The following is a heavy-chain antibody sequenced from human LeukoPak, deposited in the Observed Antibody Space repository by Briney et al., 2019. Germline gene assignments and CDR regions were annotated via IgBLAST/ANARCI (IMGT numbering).Heavy chain of an antibody. Sequence: ASVKVSCKASGYTFTDFYIHWVRQAPGQGLEWMGWINPNSGGTNYAQKFQGRVTMTRDTSIRTAYIELSRLRSDDTAVYYCARVAVLMLYGSSFYYFDYWGQGALVTVSS. CDR1: GYTFTDFY. CDR3: ARVAVLMLYGSSFYYFDY. D-gene: IGHD2-8*01. V-gene: IGHV1-2*02. CDR2: INPNSGGT. J-gene: IGHJ4*02.